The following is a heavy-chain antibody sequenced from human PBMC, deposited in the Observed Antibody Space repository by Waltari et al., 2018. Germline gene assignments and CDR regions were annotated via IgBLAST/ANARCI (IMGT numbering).Heavy chain of an antibody. CDR3: VRVSGLRWFDP. Sequence: QVQLQESGPGLVKPSQTLSLTCSVSGGPIDSGGYYWGWIRQPSGKGLEFIGHIYYIGRTYYSPSLKSRLSISIDTSKNQFSLKLTSVTAADTAIYYCVRVSGLRWFDPWGQGTLVTVSS. CDR2: IYYIGRT. J-gene: IGHJ5*02. V-gene: IGHV4-30-4*08. CDR1: GGPIDSGGYY. D-gene: IGHD3-3*01.